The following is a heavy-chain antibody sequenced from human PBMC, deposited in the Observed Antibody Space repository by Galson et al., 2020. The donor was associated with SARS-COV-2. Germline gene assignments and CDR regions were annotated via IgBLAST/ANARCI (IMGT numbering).Heavy chain of an antibody. CDR2: ISYDGSNK. CDR3: AGGLYELFDY. D-gene: IGHD1-7*01. V-gene: IGHV3-30*03. J-gene: IGHJ4*02. Sequence: PGGSLRLSCAASGFTFSSYGMHWVRQAPGKGLEWVAVISYDGSNKYYADSVKGRFTISRDNSKNTLYLQMNSLRAEDTAVYYCAGGLYELFDYWGQGTLVTVSS. CDR1: GFTFSSYG.